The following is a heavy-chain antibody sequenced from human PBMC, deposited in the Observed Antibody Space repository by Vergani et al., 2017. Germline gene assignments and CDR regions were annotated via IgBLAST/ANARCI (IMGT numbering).Heavy chain of an antibody. Sequence: QVQLVESGGGVVQPGRSLRLSCAASGFTFSSYAMHWVRQAPGKGLEWVAVISYDGSNKYYADSVKGRFTISRDNSKNTLYLQMNSLRAEDTAVYYCARDHIEFLEWLYAYFFDYWDQGTLVTVSS. CDR2: ISYDGSNK. CDR1: GFTFSSYA. J-gene: IGHJ4*02. D-gene: IGHD3-3*02. CDR3: ARDHIEFLEWLYAYFFDY. V-gene: IGHV3-30-3*01.